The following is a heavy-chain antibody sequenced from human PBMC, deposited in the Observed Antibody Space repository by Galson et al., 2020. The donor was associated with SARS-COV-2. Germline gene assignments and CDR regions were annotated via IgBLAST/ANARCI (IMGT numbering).Heavy chain of an antibody. J-gene: IGHJ3*02. D-gene: IGHD6-25*01. CDR3: ARDRPPVYSSDDAFDI. CDR2: IWYDGSNK. V-gene: IGHV3-33*01. Sequence: GESLKLSCAASGFTFSSYGMHWVRQAPGKGLEWVAVIWYDGSNKYYADSVKGRFTISRDNSKNTLYLQMNSLRAEDTAVYYCARDRPPVYSSDDAFDIWGQGTMVTVSS. CDR1: GFTFSSYG.